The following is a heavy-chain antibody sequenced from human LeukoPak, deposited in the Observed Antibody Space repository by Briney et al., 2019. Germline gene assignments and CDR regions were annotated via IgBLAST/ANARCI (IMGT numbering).Heavy chain of an antibody. V-gene: IGHV4-59*08. Sequence: PSETLSLTRTVSGGSISGYYWSWIRQPPGRGLEWIGYIYDSGSTNYNPSLKSRVTISVDTSKNQFSLKLSSVSVADTAVYYCARLDLWPNAFGIWGQGTMVTVSS. D-gene: IGHD3-10*01. J-gene: IGHJ3*02. CDR1: GGSISGYY. CDR3: ARLDLWPNAFGI. CDR2: IYDSGST.